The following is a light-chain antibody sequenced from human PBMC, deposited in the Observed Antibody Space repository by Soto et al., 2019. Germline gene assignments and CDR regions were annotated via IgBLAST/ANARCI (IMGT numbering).Light chain of an antibody. Sequence: EIVMTQSPATLSVSPGERATLSCRASQSVSSNLAWYQQKPGQAPRLLIYGASTRATGIPARFSGSGSGTEFTLTISSLRPDDFATYYCQQYNSYWTFGQGTKVEIK. CDR1: QSVSSN. V-gene: IGKV3-15*01. J-gene: IGKJ1*01. CDR2: GAS. CDR3: QQYNSYWT.